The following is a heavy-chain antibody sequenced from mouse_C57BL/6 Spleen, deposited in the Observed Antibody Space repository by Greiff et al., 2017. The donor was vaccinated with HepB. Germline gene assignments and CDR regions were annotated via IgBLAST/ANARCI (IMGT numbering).Heavy chain of an antibody. Sequence: EVQLQQSGPELVKPGASVKISCKASGYTFTDYYMNWVKQSHGKSLEWIGDINPNNGGTSYNQKFKGKATLTVDKSSSTAYMELRSLTSEDSAVYYCCPGRAYWGQGTLVTVSA. CDR3: CPGRAY. J-gene: IGHJ3*01. D-gene: IGHD4-1*01. CDR1: GYTFTDYY. CDR2: INPNNGGT. V-gene: IGHV1-26*01.